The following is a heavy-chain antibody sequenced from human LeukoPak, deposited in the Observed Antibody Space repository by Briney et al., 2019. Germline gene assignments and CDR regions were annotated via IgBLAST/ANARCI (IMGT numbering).Heavy chain of an antibody. CDR1: GGSINSRNHY. D-gene: IGHD3-10*01. J-gene: IGHJ4*02. CDR2: IYSSGAT. CDR3: ARHHNGGFPHPSFPY. V-gene: IGHV4-39*01. Sequence: PSETLSLTCSVSGGSINSRNHYWGWIRQPPGKGLEWIASIYSSGATYYNPSLKSRVIISVDTSKSQISLKLSSVTAADTAVYYCARHHNGGFPHPSFPYWGQGTLVTVSS.